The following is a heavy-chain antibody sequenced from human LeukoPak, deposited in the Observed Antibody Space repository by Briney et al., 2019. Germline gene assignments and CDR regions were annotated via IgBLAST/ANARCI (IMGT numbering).Heavy chain of an antibody. CDR1: GFIVSDHY. CDR2: MYSSGNI. D-gene: IGHD6-25*01. V-gene: IGHV3-53*01. J-gene: IGHJ3*02. CDR3: ARAAAHRNDAFDI. Sequence: GGSLRLSCAASGFIVSDHYMGWVRQAPGKGLDWVSVMYSSGNIHYADSVEGRFTISRDNSKNTLYLQMNSVRAEDTAVYYCARAAAHRNDAFDIWGQGTMVTVSS.